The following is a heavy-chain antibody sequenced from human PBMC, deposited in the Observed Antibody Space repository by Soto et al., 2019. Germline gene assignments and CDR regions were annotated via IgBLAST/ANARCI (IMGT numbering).Heavy chain of an antibody. CDR2: IYYSGST. V-gene: IGHV4-59*01. Sequence: SETLSLTCSVSGGSISSYYWSWIRQPPGKGLEWIGYIYYSGSTNYNPSLKSRVTISVDTSKNQFSLKLSSVTAADTAVYYCARGNTVIYYYYYMDVWGKGTTVTVS. CDR3: ARGNTVIYYYYYMDV. CDR1: GGSISSYY. J-gene: IGHJ6*03. D-gene: IGHD4-17*01.